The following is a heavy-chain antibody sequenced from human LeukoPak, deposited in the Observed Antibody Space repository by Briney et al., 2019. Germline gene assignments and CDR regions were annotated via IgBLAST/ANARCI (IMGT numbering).Heavy chain of an antibody. V-gene: IGHV3-21*01. CDR1: GFTFSSYS. CDR3: ARDVAGYCSSTSCYGDFDY. D-gene: IGHD2-2*01. Sequence: GGSLRLSCAASGFTFSSYSMNWVRQAPGKGLEWVSSISSSSSYIYYADSVKGRFTIYRDNAKNSLYLKMNSLRAEDTAVYYCARDVAGYCSSTSCYGDFDYWGQGTLVTVSS. J-gene: IGHJ4*02. CDR2: ISSSSSYI.